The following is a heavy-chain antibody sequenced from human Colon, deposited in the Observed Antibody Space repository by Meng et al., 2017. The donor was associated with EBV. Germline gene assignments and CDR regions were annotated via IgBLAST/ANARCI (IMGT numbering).Heavy chain of an antibody. V-gene: IGHV4-31*02. J-gene: IGHJ5*02. CDR1: GGSISIGGYY. CDR3: ARASYGSGSPLGESWFDP. CDR2: IHSSGST. Sequence: QLPGVGLALAQPSHTLSLTCTVSGGSISIGGYYWSWIRQHPGKGLELIGYIHSSGSTYYNPSLRSRLTISVDTSKNQFSLKLSSVTAADTAVYYCARASYGSGSPLGESWFDPWGQGTLVTVSS. D-gene: IGHD3-10*01.